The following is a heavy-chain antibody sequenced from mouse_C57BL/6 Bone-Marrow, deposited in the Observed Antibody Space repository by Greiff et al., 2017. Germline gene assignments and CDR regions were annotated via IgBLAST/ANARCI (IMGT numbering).Heavy chain of an antibody. J-gene: IGHJ1*03. CDR1: GFSLTSYG. CDR3: ASLGYFDV. V-gene: IGHV2-6*01. Sequence: VMLVESGPGLVAPSQSLSITCTVSGFSLTSYGVDWVRQSPGKGLELLGVIWGVGSTNYNSALKSRLSISKDNSKSQVFVKMNSLQADDTAMYYCASLGYFDVWGTGTTVTVSS. CDR2: IWGVGST.